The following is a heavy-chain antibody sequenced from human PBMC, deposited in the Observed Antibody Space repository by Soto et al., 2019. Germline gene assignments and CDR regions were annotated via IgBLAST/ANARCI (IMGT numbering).Heavy chain of an antibody. V-gene: IGHV3-11*01. Sequence: PGGSLRLSCVASGFTFSDYYMSWIRQAPGKGLEWLSYISSSGSTIFYADSVKGRFTISRDNAKNSLYLQMNSLRAEDTAVYYCATWNYYGSGRPSDYWGQGNLVTVSS. CDR1: GFTFSDYY. CDR3: ATWNYYGSGRPSDY. CDR2: ISSSGSTI. J-gene: IGHJ4*02. D-gene: IGHD3-10*01.